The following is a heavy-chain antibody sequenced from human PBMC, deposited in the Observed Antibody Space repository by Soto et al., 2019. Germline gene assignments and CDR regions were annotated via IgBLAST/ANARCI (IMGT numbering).Heavy chain of an antibody. CDR2: IKQDGSEK. CDR1: GFTFTDYW. Sequence: EVQLVESGGALVQPGGSLRLSCAASGFTFTDYWMNWVRQAPGKGLEWVANIKQDGSEKYYVDSVKGRFTISRDNAKKSPYLHMSSLRAEDTAVYYCAIMIFGLGTDHWGQGTLVTVSS. J-gene: IGHJ5*02. V-gene: IGHV3-7*01. CDR3: AIMIFGLGTDH. D-gene: IGHD3-3*01.